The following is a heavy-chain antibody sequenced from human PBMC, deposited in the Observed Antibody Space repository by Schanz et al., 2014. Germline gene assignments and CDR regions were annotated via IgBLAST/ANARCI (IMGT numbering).Heavy chain of an antibody. CDR2: MNPNSGNT. CDR1: GYTFTDYG. D-gene: IGHD6-19*01. Sequence: QVQVVQSGAEVKKPGASVKVSCKASGYTFTDYGVIWVRQATGQGLEWMGWMNPNSGNTGYAQKFQGRVTMTRNTSISTAYMELSSLRSEDTAVYYCARLGTGMAVAGSVIDSYYYYMDVWGEGTTVTVSS. CDR3: ARLGTGMAVAGSVIDSYYYYMDV. V-gene: IGHV1-8*02. J-gene: IGHJ6*03.